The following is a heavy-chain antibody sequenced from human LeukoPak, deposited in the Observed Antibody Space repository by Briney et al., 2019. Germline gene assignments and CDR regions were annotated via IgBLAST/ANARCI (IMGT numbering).Heavy chain of an antibody. CDR1: GFTFSSYW. D-gene: IGHD3-10*01. Sequence: GGSLRLSCAASGFTFSSYWMSWVRQAPGKGPEWVANIKQDGSEKYYVDSVKGRFTISRDNAKNSLYLQMNSLRAEDTAVYYCARDGSGRWDDAFDIWGQGTMVTVSS. CDR3: ARDGSGRWDDAFDI. J-gene: IGHJ3*02. CDR2: IKQDGSEK. V-gene: IGHV3-7*01.